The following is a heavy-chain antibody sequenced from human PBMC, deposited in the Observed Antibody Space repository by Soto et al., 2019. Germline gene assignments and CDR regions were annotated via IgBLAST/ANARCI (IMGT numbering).Heavy chain of an antibody. V-gene: IGHV3-9*01. Sequence: GGSLRLSCAASGFTFDDYAMHWVRQAPGKGLEWVSGISWNSGSIGYADSVKGRFTISGDNAKNSLYLQMNSLRAEDTALYYCAKDRGYDSSGYPHDAFDIWGQGTMVTVSS. CDR1: GFTFDDYA. CDR2: ISWNSGSI. J-gene: IGHJ3*02. D-gene: IGHD3-22*01. CDR3: AKDRGYDSSGYPHDAFDI.